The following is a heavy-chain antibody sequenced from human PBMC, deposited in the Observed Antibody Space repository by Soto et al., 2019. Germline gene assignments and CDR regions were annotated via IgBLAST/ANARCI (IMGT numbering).Heavy chain of an antibody. J-gene: IGHJ4*02. V-gene: IGHV1-46*01. CDR2: INPSGVST. Sequence: ASVKVSCKASGYTFTTYFMHWVRQAPGQGLEWMGVINPSGVSTSYAQKFQGRVTMTKDASTGTVYMELSSLRSEDTAVYYCAREVAPDLLLGPCSGGSCYFDYWGQGTLVTVSS. CDR1: GYTFTTYF. CDR3: AREVAPDLLLGPCSGGSCYFDY. D-gene: IGHD2-15*01.